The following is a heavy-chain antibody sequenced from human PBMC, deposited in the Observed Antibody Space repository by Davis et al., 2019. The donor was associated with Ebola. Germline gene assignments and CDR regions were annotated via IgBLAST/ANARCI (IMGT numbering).Heavy chain of an antibody. J-gene: IGHJ6*02. CDR1: GFTFSNAW. V-gene: IGHV3-15*07. CDR3: AKGPYYGMDV. CDR2: IKSKTDGGTT. Sequence: GGSLRLSCAASGFTFSNAWMNWVRQAPGKGLEWVGRIKSKTDGGTTDYAAPVKGRFTISRDNSKNTLYLQMNSLRAEDTAVYYCAKGPYYGMDVWGQGTTVTVSS.